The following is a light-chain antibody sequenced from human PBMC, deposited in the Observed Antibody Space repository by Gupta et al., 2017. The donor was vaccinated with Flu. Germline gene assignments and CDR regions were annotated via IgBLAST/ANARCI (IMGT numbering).Light chain of an antibody. CDR2: YSS. J-gene: IGKJ4*01. V-gene: IGKV6-21*01. Sequence: TPKETVTLTCRARQNIDDKLHWYQQRGDESPRLVIKYSSQALSGVPPRFSGSGFGTQFTLTIDSLEAEDAATYYCHQTNSLPFTFGGGTKVEIK. CDR3: HQTNSLPFT. CDR1: QNIDDK.